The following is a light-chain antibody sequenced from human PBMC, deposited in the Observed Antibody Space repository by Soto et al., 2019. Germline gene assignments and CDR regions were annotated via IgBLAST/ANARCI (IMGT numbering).Light chain of an antibody. J-gene: IGLJ1*01. CDR3: NSYTSSSTHV. CDR1: SDDIGAYDY. V-gene: IGLV2-14*01. Sequence: QSVLTQPASVSGSPGQSITISCAGTSDDIGAYDYVSWYQQHPGNAPKLLVYEVTNRPSGVSDRFSGSKSGNTASLTISGLQAEDEADYYCNSYTSSSTHVFGTGTKVTVL. CDR2: EVT.